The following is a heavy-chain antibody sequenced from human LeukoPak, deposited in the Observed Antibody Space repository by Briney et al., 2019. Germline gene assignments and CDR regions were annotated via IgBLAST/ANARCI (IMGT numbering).Heavy chain of an antibody. Sequence: SETLSLTCTVSGDSISISYWSWIRQPPGKGMEWIGHIYYSGSTNYNPSHKTRFTTSVDTSKSQFSLRLSSVTAADTAVYYCARRDSSGYWAYNWFDPWGQGTLVSVSS. CDR1: GDSISISY. CDR3: ARRDSSGYWAYNWFDP. J-gene: IGHJ5*02. V-gene: IGHV4-59*01. D-gene: IGHD3-22*01. CDR2: IYYSGST.